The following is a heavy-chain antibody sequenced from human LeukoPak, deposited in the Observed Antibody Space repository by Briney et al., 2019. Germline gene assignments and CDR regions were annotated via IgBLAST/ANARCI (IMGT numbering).Heavy chain of an antibody. D-gene: IGHD5-12*01. CDR1: GYTVTSYD. J-gene: IGHJ4*02. CDR2: MNPNSGNT. CDR3: ARGRLVADIDY. V-gene: IGHV1-8*01. Sequence: ASVKVSCKASGYTVTSYDINWVRQATGQGLEWMGWMNPNSGNTGYAQKFQGRVTMTRNTSISTAYMELSGLRSEDTAVYYCARGRLVADIDYWGQGTLVTVSS.